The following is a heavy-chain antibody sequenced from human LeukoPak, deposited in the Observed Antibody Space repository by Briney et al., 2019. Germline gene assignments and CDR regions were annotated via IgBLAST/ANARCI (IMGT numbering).Heavy chain of an antibody. CDR1: GFTFSSYS. J-gene: IGHJ1*01. D-gene: IGHD3-22*01. V-gene: IGHV3-48*02. CDR2: ISSTSTI. CDR3: ARGNYYDSSGYPPPLFQH. Sequence: PGGPLRLSCAASGFTFSSYSMNWVRQAPGKGLEWVSYISSTSTIYYADSVKGRFTISRDNAKNSLYLQMNSLRDEDTAVYYCARGNYYDSSGYPPPLFQHWGQGTLVTVSS.